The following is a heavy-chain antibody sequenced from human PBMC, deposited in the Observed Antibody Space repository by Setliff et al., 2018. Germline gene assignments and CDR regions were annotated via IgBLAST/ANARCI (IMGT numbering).Heavy chain of an antibody. CDR3: AREPSISLHYGSGSYYWFDP. J-gene: IGHJ5*02. CDR1: GYTFTNYG. D-gene: IGHD3-10*01. V-gene: IGHV1-18*01. CDR2: IGAYNGNT. Sequence: ASVKVSCKASGYTFTNYGVTWVRQAPGQGLEWMGWIGAYNGNTYNAHKFQGRVTMTSDTSTSTAYMELSSLRSEDTAVYYCAREPSISLHYGSGSYYWFDPWGQGTLVTVS.